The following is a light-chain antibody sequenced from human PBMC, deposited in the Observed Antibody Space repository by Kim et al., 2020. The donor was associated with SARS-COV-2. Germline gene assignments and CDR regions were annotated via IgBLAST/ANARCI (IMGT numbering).Light chain of an antibody. CDR1: QDISTA. CDR2: DAS. J-gene: IGKJ4*01. V-gene: IGKV1-13*02. CDR3: QQFNSFPPT. Sequence: GDRVTISCRASQDISTALLWYQQKPGKTPKLLIYDASNLESGVPSRFSGRGSGTDFTLTISSLQPEDFATYHCQQFNSFPPTFGGGTKV.